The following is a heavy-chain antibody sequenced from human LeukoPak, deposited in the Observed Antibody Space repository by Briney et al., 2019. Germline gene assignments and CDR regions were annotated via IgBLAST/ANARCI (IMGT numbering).Heavy chain of an antibody. CDR3: ARGGLSTVTTEPFDY. Sequence: SETLSLTCTVSGYSISSGFYWGWIRQPPGKGLEWIGSIYHSGSTYYNPSLKSRVTISVDTSKNQFSLKLTSVTATDTAVYYCARGGLSTVTTEPFDYWAQGTLVTVSS. D-gene: IGHD4-11*01. V-gene: IGHV4-38-2*02. CDR1: GYSISSGFY. CDR2: IYHSGST. J-gene: IGHJ4*02.